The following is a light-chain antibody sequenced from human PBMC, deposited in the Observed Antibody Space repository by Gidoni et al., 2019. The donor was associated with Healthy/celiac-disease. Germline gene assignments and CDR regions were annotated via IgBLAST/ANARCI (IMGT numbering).Light chain of an antibody. CDR3: AAWDDSLNGVV. V-gene: IGLV1-44*01. CDR2: SNN. Sequence: QYVLTQPPSASGTPGQRVTISCSGSSSNIGSNTVNWYQQLPGTAPKLLLYSNNQRPSGVPDRFSGSKSGTSASLAISGLQSEDEADYYCAAWDDSLNGVVFGGGTKLTVL. J-gene: IGLJ2*01. CDR1: SSNIGSNT.